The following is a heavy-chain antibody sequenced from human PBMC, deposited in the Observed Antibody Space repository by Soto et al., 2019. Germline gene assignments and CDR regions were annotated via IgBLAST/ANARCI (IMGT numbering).Heavy chain of an antibody. CDR2: IRFDGSNE. J-gene: IGHJ6*03. CDR3: ARELSGWYGDYYYYMDV. D-gene: IGHD6-19*01. V-gene: IGHV3-30*02. Sequence: GGSLRLSCAASESIFRGYGMHWIRQTPDKGLEWVAIIRFDGSNEHYADSVKGRFTISRDNAKNLLYLQMNSLRAEDTAVYYCARELSGWYGDYYYYMDVWGKGTTVTVSS. CDR1: ESIFRGYG.